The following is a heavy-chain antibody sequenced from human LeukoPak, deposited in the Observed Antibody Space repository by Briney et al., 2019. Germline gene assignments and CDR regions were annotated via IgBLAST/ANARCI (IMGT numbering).Heavy chain of an antibody. CDR3: ARDAPEGYYDFWSGHSGAFDI. D-gene: IGHD3-3*01. J-gene: IGHJ3*02. Sequence: PSETLSLTCSFSGVSMSGFYCTWIRQPPGKGLEWIGHVYYSGGTGYNPSLKSRVSMSIDTSNNQFSLKLSSVTAADTAVYYCARDAPEGYYDFWSGHSGAFDIWGQGTMVTVSS. V-gene: IGHV4-59*12. CDR2: VYYSGGT. CDR1: GVSMSGFY.